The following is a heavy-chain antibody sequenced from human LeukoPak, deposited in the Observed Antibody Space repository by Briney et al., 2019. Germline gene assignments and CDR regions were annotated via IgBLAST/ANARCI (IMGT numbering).Heavy chain of an antibody. CDR1: GFTFSSYG. CDR3: AKDKRGPNSGSYYNAFDI. J-gene: IGHJ3*02. D-gene: IGHD1-26*01. V-gene: IGHV3-30*02. Sequence: GGSLRLSCAASGFTFSSYGMHWVRQAPGKGLEWVAFIRYDGSNKYYADSVKGRFTISRDNSKNTLYLQMNSLRAEDTAVYYCAKDKRGPNSGSYYNAFDIWGEGTMVTVSS. CDR2: IRYDGSNK.